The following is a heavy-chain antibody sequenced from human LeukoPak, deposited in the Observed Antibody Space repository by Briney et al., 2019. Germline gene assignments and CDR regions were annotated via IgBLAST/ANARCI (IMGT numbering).Heavy chain of an antibody. CDR3: ARGGWPTMVRGVILNWFDP. Sequence: SETLSLACTVSGGTISSYYWSWIRQPAGKGLEWIGRIYTSGSTNYNPSLKSRVTMSVDTSKNQFSLKLSSVTAADTAVYYCARGGWPTMVRGVILNWFDPWGQGTLVTVSS. D-gene: IGHD3-10*01. V-gene: IGHV4-4*07. CDR1: GGTISSYY. J-gene: IGHJ5*02. CDR2: IYTSGST.